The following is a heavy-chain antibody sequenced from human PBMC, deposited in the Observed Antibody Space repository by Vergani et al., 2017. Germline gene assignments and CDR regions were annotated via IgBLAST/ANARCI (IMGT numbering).Heavy chain of an antibody. CDR1: GFSLSTSGMC. CDR2: IDWDDDK. D-gene: IGHD3-3*01. CDR3: ARIKFYITICGVVWQHIDY. Sequence: QVTLRESGPALVKPTQTLTLTCTFSGFSLSTSGMCVSWIRQPPGKALEWLALIDWDDDKYYSTSLKTRLTISKDTSKNQVVLTMTNMDPVDTATYYCARIKFYITICGVVWQHIDYWGQGTLVTVSA. V-gene: IGHV2-70*01. J-gene: IGHJ4*02.